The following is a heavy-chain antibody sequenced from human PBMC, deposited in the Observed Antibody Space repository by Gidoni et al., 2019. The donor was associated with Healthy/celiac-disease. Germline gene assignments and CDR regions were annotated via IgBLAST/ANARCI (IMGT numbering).Heavy chain of an antibody. CDR1: GGSVSSGSYY. CDR3: ARGVVVVVAAPFDY. CDR2: IYYSGST. V-gene: IGHV4-61*01. D-gene: IGHD2-15*01. J-gene: IGHJ4*02. Sequence: QVQLQESGPGLVKPSETLSLTCTVSGGSVSSGSYYWSWIRQTPGKGLAWIGYIYYSGSTHYNPSLKSRVTRSVDTSKNQFSLKLSSVTAADTAVYYCARGVVVVVAAPFDYWGQGTLVTVSS.